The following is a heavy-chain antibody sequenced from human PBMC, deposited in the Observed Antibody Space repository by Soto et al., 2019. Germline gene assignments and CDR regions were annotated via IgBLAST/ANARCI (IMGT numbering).Heavy chain of an antibody. CDR1: GYTFTSYG. CDR3: ARERVGATMGDAFDI. D-gene: IGHD1-26*01. CDR2: ISAYNGNT. V-gene: IGHV1-18*04. Sequence: VASVKVSCKASGYTFTSYGISWVRQAPGQGLEWMGWISAYNGNTNYAQKLQGRVTMTTDTSTSTAYMELRSLRSDDTAVYYCARERVGATMGDAFDIWGQGKMVTVSS. J-gene: IGHJ3*02.